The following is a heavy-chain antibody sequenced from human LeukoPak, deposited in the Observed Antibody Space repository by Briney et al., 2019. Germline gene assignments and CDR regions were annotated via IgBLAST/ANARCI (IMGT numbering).Heavy chain of an antibody. V-gene: IGHV3-21*01. Sequence: GGSLRLSCAASGFTFSSYSMNWVRQAPGKGLVWVSSISSSSSYIYYADSVKGRFTISRDNAKNSLYLQMNSLRAEDTAVYYCARVITMVRAEVDVWGQGTTVTVSS. D-gene: IGHD3-10*01. CDR2: ISSSSSYI. CDR1: GFTFSSYS. CDR3: ARVITMVRAEVDV. J-gene: IGHJ6*02.